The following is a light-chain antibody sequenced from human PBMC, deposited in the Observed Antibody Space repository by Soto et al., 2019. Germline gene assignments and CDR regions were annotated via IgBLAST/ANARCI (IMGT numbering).Light chain of an antibody. V-gene: IGKV3-11*01. CDR3: QQRSNWRIT. CDR1: QSIGTY. J-gene: IGKJ5*01. CDR2: DAS. Sequence: EIVLTQSPATLSLSPGERATLSCRASQSIGTYLAWYQQKPGQAPRLLISDASNRATGIPARFSGSGSGTDFTLTISSLEPEDFAVYYCQQRSNWRITFGQGTRLEIK.